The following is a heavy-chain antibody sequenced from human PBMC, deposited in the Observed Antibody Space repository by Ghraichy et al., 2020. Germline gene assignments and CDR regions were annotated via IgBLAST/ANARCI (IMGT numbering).Heavy chain of an antibody. CDR2: IWYDGSNK. V-gene: IGHV3-33*01. J-gene: IGHJ6*02. CDR1: GFTFSSYG. CDR3: ARGECSGPGNYGMDV. Sequence: GESLNISCAASGFTFSSYGMHWVRQAPGKGLEWVAVIWYDGSNKYYADSVKGRFTISRDNSKNTLYLQMNSLRAEDTAVYYCARGECSGPGNYGMDVWGQGTTVTVSS. D-gene: IGHD3-10*02.